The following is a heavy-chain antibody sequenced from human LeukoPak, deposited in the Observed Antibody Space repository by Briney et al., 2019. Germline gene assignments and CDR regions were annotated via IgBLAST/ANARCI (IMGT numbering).Heavy chain of an antibody. J-gene: IGHJ3*02. D-gene: IGHD1-26*01. CDR2: IDSGSDA. V-gene: IGHV3-66*01. Sequence: GGSLTVFCAASGFTFISYSMNWVRQAPGRELEWVSVIDSGSDAYYADSVKGRFTISRGTSKNTLYLHMASLRFEDTAAYYCAREFVLKGGSYSGAFDIWGQGTTVTVSS. CDR3: AREFVLKGGSYSGAFDI. CDR1: GFTFISYS.